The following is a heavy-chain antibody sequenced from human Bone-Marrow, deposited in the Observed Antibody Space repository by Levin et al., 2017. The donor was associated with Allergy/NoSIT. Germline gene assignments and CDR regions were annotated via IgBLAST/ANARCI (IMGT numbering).Heavy chain of an antibody. J-gene: IGHJ6*02. CDR1: GGSISSYY. D-gene: IGHD7-27*01. V-gene: IGHV4-4*07. CDR2: IYKSGAT. Sequence: SETLSLTCTFSGGSISSYYWTWIRQSAGKGLEWIGRIYKSGATGYNPSLMSRVTMSVDTSKNQFSLKVTSVTAADTAVYYCASWGKEEGDYYYGMDVWGQGTTVTVSS. CDR3: ASWGKEEGDYYYGMDV.